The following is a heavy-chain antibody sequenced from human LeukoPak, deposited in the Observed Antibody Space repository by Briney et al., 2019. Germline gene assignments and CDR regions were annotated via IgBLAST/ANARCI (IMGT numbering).Heavy chain of an antibody. CDR1: GFTFSSYA. CDR3: AKKGYYGSGSYYLSYPLDY. CDR2: ISGSGGST. J-gene: IGHJ4*02. V-gene: IGHV3-23*01. Sequence: GGSLRLSCAASGFTFSSYAMSWVRQAPGKGLEWVSAISGSGGSTYYADSVKGRFTISRDDSKNTLYLQMNSLRAEDTAVYYCAKKGYYGSGSYYLSYPLDYWGQGTLVTVSS. D-gene: IGHD3-10*01.